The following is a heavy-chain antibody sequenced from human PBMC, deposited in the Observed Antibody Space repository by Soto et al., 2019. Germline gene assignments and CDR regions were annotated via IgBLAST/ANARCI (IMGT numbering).Heavy chain of an antibody. V-gene: IGHV3-9*01. D-gene: IGHD2-8*01. Sequence: SLRLSCAASGFTFDDYAMHWVRQAPGKGLEWVSGISWNSGSIGYADSVKGRFTISRDNAKNSLYLQMNSLRAEDTAVYYCARALVYDGYDCYGMDVWGQGTTVTVSS. J-gene: IGHJ6*02. CDR3: ARALVYDGYDCYGMDV. CDR2: ISWNSGSI. CDR1: GFTFDDYA.